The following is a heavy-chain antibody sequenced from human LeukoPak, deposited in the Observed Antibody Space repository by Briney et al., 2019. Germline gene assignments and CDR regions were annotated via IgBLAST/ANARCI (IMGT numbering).Heavy chain of an antibody. CDR1: GYTFTGYY. CDR3: ARGSTVGATESLGIAY. D-gene: IGHD1-26*01. V-gene: IGHV1-2*02. Sequence: ASVKLSCKASGYTFTGYYMHWVRQAPGQGLEWMGWINPNSGDTHYAQKFQGRVTMTRDTSISTAYMELSRLRSDDTAVYYCARGSTVGATESLGIAYCGQGSPLTVSS. J-gene: IGHJ4*02. CDR2: INPNSGDT.